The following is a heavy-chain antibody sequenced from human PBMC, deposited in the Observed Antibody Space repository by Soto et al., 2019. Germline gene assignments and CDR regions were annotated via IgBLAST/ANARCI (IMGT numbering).Heavy chain of an antibody. J-gene: IGHJ3*02. V-gene: IGHV1-3*01. Sequence: ASVEVSCKASGYTFTSYAMHWVRQAPGQRLEWMGWINAGNGNTKYSQKFQGRVTITRDTSASTAYMELSSLRSEDTAVYYCAREGPYSSGWYPDAFDIWGQGTMVTVSS. CDR2: INAGNGNT. CDR3: AREGPYSSGWYPDAFDI. D-gene: IGHD6-19*01. CDR1: GYTFTSYA.